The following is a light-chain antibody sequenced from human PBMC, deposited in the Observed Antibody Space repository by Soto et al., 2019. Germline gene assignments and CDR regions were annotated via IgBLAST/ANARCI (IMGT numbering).Light chain of an antibody. J-gene: IGLJ2*01. CDR3: GTWNSSLSAGV. CDR2: DNN. Sequence: QSVLTQPPSVSAAPGQKVTISCSGSSSNIGNNYESWYQQLPGTAPKLLIYDNNKRPSGIPDRFSGSKSGTSATLGITGLQTGDEADYYCGTWNSSLSAGVFGGGTKVTVL. CDR1: SSNIGNNY. V-gene: IGLV1-51*01.